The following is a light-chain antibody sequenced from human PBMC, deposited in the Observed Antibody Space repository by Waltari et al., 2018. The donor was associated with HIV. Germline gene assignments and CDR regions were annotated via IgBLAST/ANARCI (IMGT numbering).Light chain of an antibody. CDR3: QQYYSTPYT. CDR2: WAT. CDR1: QTVLYSSNKKNF. J-gene: IGKJ2*01. V-gene: IGKV4-1*01. Sequence: DIVMTQSPDSLDVPLGERDTITCNSSQTVLYSSNKKNFLSWYQQKPGQPPKLLISWATTRDSGVPDRFSGSGSGTDFTLTVSSLQAEDVAFYYCQQYYSTPYTFGRGTKV.